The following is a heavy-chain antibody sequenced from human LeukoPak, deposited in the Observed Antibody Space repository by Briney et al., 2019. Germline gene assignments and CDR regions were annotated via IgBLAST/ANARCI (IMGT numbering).Heavy chain of an antibody. D-gene: IGHD3-3*01. Sequence: SETLSLTCALSGGSISGTPYYWGWIRQPPGKGLEWIGSIYYSGSTYYNPSLKSRLTISVDTSKSQFSLKLSSVTAADTAVYYCARASTIFGHFAYWGRGTLVTVSS. V-gene: IGHV4-39*07. CDR3: ARASTIFGHFAY. CDR1: GGSISGTPYY. J-gene: IGHJ4*02. CDR2: IYYSGST.